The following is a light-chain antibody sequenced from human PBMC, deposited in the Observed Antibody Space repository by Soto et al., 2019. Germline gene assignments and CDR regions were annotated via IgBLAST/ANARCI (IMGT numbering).Light chain of an antibody. CDR1: SSDVGSYNL. J-gene: IGLJ2*01. CDR3: CSYAGSSTSVV. V-gene: IGLV2-23*01. CDR2: EGS. Sequence: QSALTQPASVSGSPGQSITISCTGTSSDVGSYNLVSWYQQHPGKAPKLMIYEGSKRPSGVSNRFSGSKSGNTASLTISGLQAEDEADYYCCSYAGSSTSVVFGGWTKVTVL.